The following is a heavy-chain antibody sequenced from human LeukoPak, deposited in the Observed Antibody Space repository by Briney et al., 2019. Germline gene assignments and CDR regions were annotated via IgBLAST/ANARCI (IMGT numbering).Heavy chain of an antibody. Sequence: GGSLRLSCAASGFTFSSYWMSWVRQAPGKGLEWVGRIKSKNEGGTTDYAAPVKGRFTIARDDSKNTLYLQMNSLKTEDTAVYYCTTDLDPEFPVDYWGQGTLVTVSS. CDR3: TTDLDPEFPVDY. CDR2: IKSKNEGGTT. J-gene: IGHJ4*02. D-gene: IGHD2-21*01. V-gene: IGHV3-15*01. CDR1: GFTFSSYW.